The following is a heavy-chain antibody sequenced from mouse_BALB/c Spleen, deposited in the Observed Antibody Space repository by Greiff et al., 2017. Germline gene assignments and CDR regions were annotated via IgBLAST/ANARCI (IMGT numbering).Heavy chain of an antibody. J-gene: IGHJ2*01. D-gene: IGHD2-1*01. CDR3: AREGCNYVFDY. CDR1: GFTFSGYA. CDR2: ISSGGST. Sequence: EVQLVESGGGLVKPGGSLKLSCAASGFTFSGYAMSWVRQTPEKRLEWVASISSGGSTYYPDSVKGRFTISRDNARNIRYLQMSRLRSEDTAMYYCAREGCNYVFDYWGQGTTLTVSS. V-gene: IGHV5-6-5*01.